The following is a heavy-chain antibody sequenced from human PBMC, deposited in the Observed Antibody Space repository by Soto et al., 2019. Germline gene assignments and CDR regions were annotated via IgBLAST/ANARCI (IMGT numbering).Heavy chain of an antibody. CDR3: ARDFGYSSGWFCTDY. D-gene: IGHD6-19*01. Sequence: ASVKVSCKASGYTFTSYYMHWVRQAPGQGLEWMGIINPSGGSTSYAQKFQGRVTMTRDMSTCTVYTELSSLRSEDTAVYYCARDFGYSSGWFCTDYWGQGTLVTVSS. CDR1: GYTFTSYY. CDR2: INPSGGST. V-gene: IGHV1-46*01. J-gene: IGHJ4*02.